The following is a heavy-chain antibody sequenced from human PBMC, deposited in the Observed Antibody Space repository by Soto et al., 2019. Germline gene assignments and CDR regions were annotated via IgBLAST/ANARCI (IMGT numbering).Heavy chain of an antibody. CDR1: GYTFTIYY. CDR2: MNPNSGNT. Sequence: ASVKVSCKASGYTFTIYYINWVRQATGQGLEWMGWMNPNSGNTGYAQKFQGRVTMTRNTSISTAYMELSSLRSEDTAVYYCARGGHEVLRYFDWLSVHDAFDIWGQGTMVTVSS. CDR3: ARGGHEVLRYFDWLSVHDAFDI. J-gene: IGHJ3*02. D-gene: IGHD3-9*01. V-gene: IGHV1-8*01.